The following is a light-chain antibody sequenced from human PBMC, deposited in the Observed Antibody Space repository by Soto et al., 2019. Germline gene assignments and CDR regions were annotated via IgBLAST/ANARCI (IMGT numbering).Light chain of an antibody. V-gene: IGLV2-14*01. J-gene: IGLJ2*01. CDR1: SSDVGGYNY. CDR2: DVS. Sequence: QSALTQPASVSGSPGQSITISCTGTSSDVGGYNYVSWYQQHPGNAPKLMIYDVSNRPSGVSDRFSGSKSGNTASLTISGLQAEDEADYYCSSYTSSSTHVVFGGGIKLTVL. CDR3: SSYTSSSTHVV.